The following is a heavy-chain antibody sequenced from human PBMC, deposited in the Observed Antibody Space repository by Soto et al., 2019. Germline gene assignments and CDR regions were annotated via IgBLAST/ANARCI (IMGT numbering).Heavy chain of an antibody. V-gene: IGHV1-69*01. CDR3: ARVYCSNGVCYNWYFDL. Sequence: QVQLVQSGAEVKKPGSSVKVSCKASGGTFSSYAISWVRQAPGQGLEWMGGIIPIFGTVNYGQKFQGRVTITADESTRTAYVEQSSLRSEDTAVYYCARVYCSNGVCYNWYFDLWGRGTLVTVSS. CDR1: GGTFSSYA. D-gene: IGHD2-8*01. J-gene: IGHJ2*01. CDR2: IIPIFGTV.